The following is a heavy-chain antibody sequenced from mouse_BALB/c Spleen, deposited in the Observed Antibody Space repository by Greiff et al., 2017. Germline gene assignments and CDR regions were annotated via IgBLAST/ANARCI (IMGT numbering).Heavy chain of an antibody. CDR3: ARWGDDGYYFDY. V-gene: IGHV3-2*02. CDR1: GYSITSDYA. Sequence: EVQLQESGPGLVKPSQSLSLTCTVTGYSITSDYAWNWIRQFPGNKLEWMGYISYSGSTSYNPSLKSRISITRDTSKNQFFLQLNSVTTEDTATYYCARWGDDGYYFDYWGQGTTLTVSS. D-gene: IGHD2-3*01. J-gene: IGHJ2*01. CDR2: ISYSGST.